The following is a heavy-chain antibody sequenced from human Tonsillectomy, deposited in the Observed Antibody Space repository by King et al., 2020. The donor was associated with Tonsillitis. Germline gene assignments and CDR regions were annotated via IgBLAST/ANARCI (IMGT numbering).Heavy chain of an antibody. CDR2: IRQDGSDQ. Sequence: VQLVESGGGLVQPGGSLRLSCAASGFTFNNYRMSWVRQAPGKGLEWVANIRQDGSDQYYVDSVKGRFTISRDNAKNSLYLQMNSLRAEDTAVYYCASFWGGYFDYWGQGTLVTVSS. V-gene: IGHV3-7*01. CDR1: GFTFNNYR. J-gene: IGHJ4*02. CDR3: ASFWGGYFDY. D-gene: IGHD3-3*01.